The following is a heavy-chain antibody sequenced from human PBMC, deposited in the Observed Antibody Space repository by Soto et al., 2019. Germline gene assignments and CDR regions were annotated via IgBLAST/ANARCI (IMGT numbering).Heavy chain of an antibody. Sequence: EVQLVESGGGLVKPGGSLRLSCAASGFTFSSYSMNWVRQAPGKGLESVSSISSSSSYIYYADSVKGRCTISRDEAQNPLYLQRNSLRAEATDVYYCARGRGADGPDSVQYSGMDDWGQGTTVTVSS. CDR3: ARGRGADGPDSVQYSGMDD. CDR1: GFTFSSYS. V-gene: IGHV3-21*01. D-gene: IGHD3-10*01. J-gene: IGHJ6*02. CDR2: ISSSSSYI.